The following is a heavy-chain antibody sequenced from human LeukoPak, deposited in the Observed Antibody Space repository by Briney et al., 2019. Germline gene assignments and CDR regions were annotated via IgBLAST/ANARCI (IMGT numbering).Heavy chain of an antibody. CDR1: GYTFTGYY. J-gene: IGHJ4*02. Sequence: GASVKVSCKASGYTFTGYYMHWVRQAPGQGLEWMGWINPNSGGTNYAQKFQGRVTMTRDTSISTAYMELSRLRSDDTAVYYCATYSYGTFYRFDYWGQGTLVTVSS. D-gene: IGHD5-18*01. CDR2: INPNSGGT. V-gene: IGHV1-2*02. CDR3: ATYSYGTFYRFDY.